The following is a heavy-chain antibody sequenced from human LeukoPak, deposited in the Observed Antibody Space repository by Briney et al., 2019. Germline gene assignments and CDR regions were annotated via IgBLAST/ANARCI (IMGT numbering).Heavy chain of an antibody. J-gene: IGHJ4*02. CDR3: AKDRYFDWLLLFDY. CDR2: ISWNSGSI. V-gene: IGHV3-9*01. CDR1: GFTFDDCA. Sequence: GGSLRLSCAASGFTFDDCAMHWVRQAPGKGLEWVSGISWNSGSIGYADSVKGRFTISRDNAKNSLYLQMNSLRAEDTALYYCAKDRYFDWLLLFDYWGQGTLVTVSS. D-gene: IGHD3-9*01.